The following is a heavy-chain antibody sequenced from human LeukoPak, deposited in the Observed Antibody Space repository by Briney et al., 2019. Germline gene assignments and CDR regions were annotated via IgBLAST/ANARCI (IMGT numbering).Heavy chain of an antibody. CDR1: RFSFSTSGVG. V-gene: IGHV2-5*02. CDR3: AHRGVDGSGTHHFDY. Sequence: SGPTLVNPTQTLTLTCTFSRFSFSTSGVGVGWIRQPPGKALEWLALIYRDGDKRYSPSLKSRLTTTKDTSKNQVVLRMTNMDPVDTATYYCAHRGVDGSGTHHFDYWGQGALVTVSS. CDR2: IYRDGDK. D-gene: IGHD3-10*01. J-gene: IGHJ4*02.